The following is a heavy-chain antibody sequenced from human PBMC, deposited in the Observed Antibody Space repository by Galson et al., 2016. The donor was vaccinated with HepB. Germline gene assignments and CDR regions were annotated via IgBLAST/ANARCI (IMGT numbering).Heavy chain of an antibody. D-gene: IGHD1-14*01. Sequence: SLRLSCAASGFTFRGSKIDWVRQAPGKGLEWVSYIDDGSSTIYYADSVKGRFTISRDNAKNSVYLQMNSLRDEDTAVYYCARDATAITGAKSNRVWYFDLWGRGTLVTVSS. V-gene: IGHV3-48*02. J-gene: IGHJ2*01. CDR1: GFTFRGSK. CDR2: IDDGSSTI. CDR3: ARDATAITGAKSNRVWYFDL.